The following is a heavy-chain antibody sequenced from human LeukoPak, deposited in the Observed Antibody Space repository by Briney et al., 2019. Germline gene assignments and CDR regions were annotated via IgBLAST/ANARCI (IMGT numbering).Heavy chain of an antibody. Sequence: ASVKVSCKASGYTFTSYDINWVRQATGQGLEWMGWMNPNSGNTGYAQKFQGRVTITRNTSISTAYMELSSLRSEDTAVYYCARLGGSGVYYDILTGYVYWGQGTLVTVSS. D-gene: IGHD3-9*01. J-gene: IGHJ4*02. V-gene: IGHV1-8*03. CDR2: MNPNSGNT. CDR1: GYTFTSYD. CDR3: ARLGGSGVYYDILTGYVY.